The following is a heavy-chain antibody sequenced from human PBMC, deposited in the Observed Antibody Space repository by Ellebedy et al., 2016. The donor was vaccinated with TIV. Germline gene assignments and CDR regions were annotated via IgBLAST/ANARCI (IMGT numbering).Heavy chain of an antibody. CDR3: ARPNMGYYYMDV. Sequence: GESLKISCKASGYSFPTYCIGWVRQIPGKGLEWMAVIYHGDSDTSYSPSFQGQVTISADNSISTAYLQWSSLKASDTAMYYCARPNMGYYYMDVWGEGTTVTVSS. J-gene: IGHJ6*03. D-gene: IGHD2/OR15-2a*01. CDR1: GYSFPTYC. CDR2: IYHGDSDT. V-gene: IGHV5-51*01.